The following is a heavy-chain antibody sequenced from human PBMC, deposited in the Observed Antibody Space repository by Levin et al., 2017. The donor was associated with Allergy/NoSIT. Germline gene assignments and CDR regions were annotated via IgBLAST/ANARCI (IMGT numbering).Heavy chain of an antibody. CDR3: ARELEHDSRGYGF. Sequence: SETLSLTCTVSHYPITSGFYYGWIRQPPGKGLEWIGSISHTGHAYYNPSLQTPITMSADTSRNQFSLKLNSVTAADTAVYYCARELEHDSRGYGFWGQGILVTVSS. V-gene: IGHV4-38-2*02. D-gene: IGHD5-12*01. CDR2: ISHTGHA. J-gene: IGHJ4*02. CDR1: HYPITSGFY.